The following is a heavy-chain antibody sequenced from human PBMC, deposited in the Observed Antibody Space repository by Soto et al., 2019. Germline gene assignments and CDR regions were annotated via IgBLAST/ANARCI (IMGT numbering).Heavy chain of an antibody. CDR3: ARELGGAYSYGPNWFDS. CDR1: GASISSYY. CDR2: IYHSGST. Sequence: QVQLQESGPGLVKPSETLSLTCTVSGASISSYYWSWIRQPPGKGLEWIGYIYHSGSTNYNPSLKSRVTISIDTSKNQFSLKLRSVTAADTAVYYCARELGGAYSYGPNWFDSWGQGTLVTVSS. V-gene: IGHV4-59*01. D-gene: IGHD5-18*01. J-gene: IGHJ5*01.